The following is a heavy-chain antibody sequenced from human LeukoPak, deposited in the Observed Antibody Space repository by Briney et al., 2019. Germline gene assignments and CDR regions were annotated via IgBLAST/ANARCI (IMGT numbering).Heavy chain of an antibody. D-gene: IGHD3-3*01. J-gene: IGHJ3*02. Sequence: GGSLRLSCAASGFTFSSYAMSWVRQAPGKGLDWVSAISGSGGSTYYADSVKGWFTISRDNSKNTLYLQMNSLRAEDTAVYYCAKDTPSTPPKAGQTLRFLEWLLPLDAFDIWGQGTMVTVSS. CDR1: GFTFSSYA. V-gene: IGHV3-23*01. CDR2: ISGSGGST. CDR3: AKDTPSTPPKAGQTLRFLEWLLPLDAFDI.